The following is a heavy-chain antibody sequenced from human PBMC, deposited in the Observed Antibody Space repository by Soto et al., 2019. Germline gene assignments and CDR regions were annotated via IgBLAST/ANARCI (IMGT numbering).Heavy chain of an antibody. Sequence: GASVNVSGKASGGTFIIYAISWVRQAPGQGLEWMGGIIPIFGTANYAQKFQGRVTITADESTSTAYMELSSLRSEDTAVYYCARDGLQAGMDVWGQGTTVTVSS. J-gene: IGHJ6*02. CDR2: IIPIFGTA. V-gene: IGHV1-69*13. CDR1: GGTFIIYA. CDR3: ARDGLQAGMDV.